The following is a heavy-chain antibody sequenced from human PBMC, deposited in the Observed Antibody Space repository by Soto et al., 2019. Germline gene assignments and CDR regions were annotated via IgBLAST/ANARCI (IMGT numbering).Heavy chain of an antibody. CDR3: AREGDTALTLDY. CDR1: GFTFSTYT. CDR2: ISSTSSYI. J-gene: IGHJ4*02. V-gene: IGHV3-21*01. Sequence: GGSLRLSCAASGFTFSTYTMNWVRQAPGKGLEWVSSISSTSSYIYYADSVKGRFTIARDNGKNSLFLQMNSLNAEDTAIYYCAREGDTALTLDYWGPGTLVTVSS. D-gene: IGHD5-18*01.